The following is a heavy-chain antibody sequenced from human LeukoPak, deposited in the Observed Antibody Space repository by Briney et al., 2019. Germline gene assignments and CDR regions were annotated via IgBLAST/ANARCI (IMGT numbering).Heavy chain of an antibody. CDR1: GYSFATYW. Sequence: GESLKISCKGSGYSFATYWISWVGQMPGKGLEWRERIYPSDSITHYSPSFQSHDTISADKSISTSDLHWTSLKASETALYYCARLSKGDYYGSGRYLDYRGQGALVTVSS. CDR3: ARLSKGDYYGSGRYLDY. CDR2: IYPSDSIT. D-gene: IGHD3-10*01. V-gene: IGHV5-10-1*01. J-gene: IGHJ4*02.